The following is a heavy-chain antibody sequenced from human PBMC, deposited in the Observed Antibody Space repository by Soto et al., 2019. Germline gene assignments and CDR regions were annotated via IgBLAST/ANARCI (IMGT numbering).Heavy chain of an antibody. V-gene: IGHV1-24*01. CDR3: ATGEVTKPQSWFDP. Sequence: ASVKVSCKVSGYTLTELSMHWVRQAPGKGLEWMGGFDPEDGETIYAQKFQGRVTMTEDTSTDTAYMELSSLRSEDTAVYYCATGEVTKPQSWFDPWGQGTLVTVSS. D-gene: IGHD4-17*01. J-gene: IGHJ5*02. CDR1: GYTLTELS. CDR2: FDPEDGET.